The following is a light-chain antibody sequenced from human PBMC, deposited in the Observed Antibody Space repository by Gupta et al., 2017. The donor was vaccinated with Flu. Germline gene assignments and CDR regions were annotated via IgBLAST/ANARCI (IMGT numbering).Light chain of an antibody. J-gene: IGKJ3*01. V-gene: IGKV1-8*01. Sequence: GDRVTITCRASQGISSYLAWYQQKPGKAPKLLIYAASTLQSGVPSRFSGSGSGTDFTPTISCLQSEDFATYYCQQYYSYPFTFGPGTKVDIK. CDR1: QGISSY. CDR2: AAS. CDR3: QQYYSYPFT.